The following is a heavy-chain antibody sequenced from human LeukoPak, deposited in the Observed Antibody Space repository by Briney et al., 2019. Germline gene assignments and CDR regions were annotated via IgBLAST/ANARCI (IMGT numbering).Heavy chain of an antibody. J-gene: IGHJ4*02. V-gene: IGHV3-30*04. Sequence: GRSLGLSCAASGFTFSNYALHWVRQAPGKGLEGVALISYDGSNKYYADSVKGRFTISRDNSKNTLYLQMNSLRADDTAVYYCARERDLGILAASYWGQGTLVTVSS. CDR3: ARERDLGILAASY. CDR1: GFTFSNYA. D-gene: IGHD6-25*01. CDR2: ISYDGSNK.